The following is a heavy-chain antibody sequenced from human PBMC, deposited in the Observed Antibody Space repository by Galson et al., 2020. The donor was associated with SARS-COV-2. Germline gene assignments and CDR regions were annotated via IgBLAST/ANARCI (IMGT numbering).Heavy chain of an antibody. D-gene: IGHD3-9*01. V-gene: IGHV3-30*04. CDR1: GFTFSSYA. Sequence: GESLKISCAASGFTFSSYAMHWVRQAPGKGLEWVAVISYDGSNKYYADSVKGRFTISRDNSKNTLYLQMNSLRAEDTAVYYCARDILTGYYTHYYYYGMDVWGQGTTVTVSS. CDR2: ISYDGSNK. J-gene: IGHJ6*02. CDR3: ARDILTGYYTHYYYYGMDV.